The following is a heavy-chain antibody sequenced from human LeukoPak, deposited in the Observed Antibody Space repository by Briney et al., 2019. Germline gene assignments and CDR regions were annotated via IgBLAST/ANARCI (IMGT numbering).Heavy chain of an antibody. V-gene: IGHV3-21*01. CDR3: ARDSRHGYTYGIDS. CDR2: ISTTGAYI. D-gene: IGHD5-18*01. Sequence: GGSLRVSCAASGFTFSSYGMNWVRQAPGKGLEWVSSISTTGAYIYYGHSMKGRFTISRDNANNSPYLQINSLSADDTAVYFCARDSRHGYTYGIDSWGQGTLLTVSS. J-gene: IGHJ4*02. CDR1: GFTFSSYG.